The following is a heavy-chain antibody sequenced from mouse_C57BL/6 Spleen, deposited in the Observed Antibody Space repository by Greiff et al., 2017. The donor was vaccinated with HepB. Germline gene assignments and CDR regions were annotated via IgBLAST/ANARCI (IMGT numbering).Heavy chain of an antibody. V-gene: IGHV1-81*01. CDR2: IYPRSGNT. CDR3: ARKYSNYDYYAMDY. CDR1: GYTFTSYG. D-gene: IGHD2-5*01. Sequence: VQLQQSGAELARPGASVKLSCKASGYTFTSYGISWVKQRTGQGLEWIGEIYPRSGNTYYNEKFKGKATLTADKSSSTAYMELRSLTSEDSAVYYCARKYSNYDYYAMDYWGQGTSVTVSS. J-gene: IGHJ4*01.